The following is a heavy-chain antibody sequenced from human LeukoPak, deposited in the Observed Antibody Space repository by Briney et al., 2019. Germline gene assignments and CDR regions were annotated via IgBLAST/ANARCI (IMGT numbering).Heavy chain of an antibody. V-gene: IGHV1-18*01. D-gene: IGHD6-19*01. CDR1: GYTFTSYG. Sequence: ASVKVSCKASGYTFTSYGISWVRQAPGQGLEWMGWISAYNGNTNYAQKLQGRVTMTTDTSTSTAYMELSRLRSDDTAVYYCASTYSSGWYWFDYWGQGTLVTVSS. CDR2: ISAYNGNT. J-gene: IGHJ4*02. CDR3: ASTYSSGWYWFDY.